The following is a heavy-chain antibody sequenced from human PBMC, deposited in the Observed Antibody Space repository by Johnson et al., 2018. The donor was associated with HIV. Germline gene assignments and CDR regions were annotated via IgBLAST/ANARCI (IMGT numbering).Heavy chain of an antibody. D-gene: IGHD4-17*01. CDR3: ARVGGINDYGDPGDAFDI. CDR2: INWNGGST. V-gene: IGHV3-20*04. J-gene: IGHJ3*02. CDR1: GFTFDDYG. Sequence: VLLVESGGGLVKPGGSLRLSCAASGFTFDDYGMSWVRQAPGQGLEWVSGINWNGGSTGYADSVKGRFTISKDNAKNSLYLQMNSLRAEDTALYYCARVGGINDYGDPGDAFDIWGQGTMVTVSS.